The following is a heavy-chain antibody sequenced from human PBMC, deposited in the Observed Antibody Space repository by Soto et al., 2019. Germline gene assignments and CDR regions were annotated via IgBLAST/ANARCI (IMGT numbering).Heavy chain of an antibody. D-gene: IGHD5-12*01. CDR1: GYTFTNYA. CDR2: INAGNGNT. CDR3: ARVSGYYLTEY. J-gene: IGHJ4*02. Sequence: QVQLVQSGAEEKKPGASVKVSCKASGYTFTNYAMHWVRQAPGQRLEWMGWINAGNGNTKYSQKFQGRVTITRDTSASTAYMELSSLRSEDTAVYYCARVSGYYLTEYWGQGTLVTVSS. V-gene: IGHV1-3*05.